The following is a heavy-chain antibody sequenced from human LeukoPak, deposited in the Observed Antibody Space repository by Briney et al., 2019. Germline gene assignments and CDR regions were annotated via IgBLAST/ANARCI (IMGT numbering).Heavy chain of an antibody. D-gene: IGHD6-19*01. Sequence: SETLSLTCTVSGDSFTSVADYWAWIRQPPGKGLEWIASGDYSGGTYYNPSLESRVAISADMSKNQISLKLTSVTGADTAVYYCAGERGEEYSSGWYKTNYFYNWGQGIRVTVSS. V-gene: IGHV4-39*07. CDR2: GDYSGGT. CDR1: GDSFTSVADY. CDR3: AGERGEEYSSGWYKTNYFYN. J-gene: IGHJ4*02.